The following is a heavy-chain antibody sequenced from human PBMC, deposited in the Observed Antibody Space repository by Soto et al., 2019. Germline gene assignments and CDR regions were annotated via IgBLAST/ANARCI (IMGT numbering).Heavy chain of an antibody. V-gene: IGHV3-21*01. J-gene: IGHJ6*02. Sequence: EVQLVESGGGLVKPGGSLRLSCAASGFTFSSYSMNWVRQAPGKGLEWVSSISSSSSYIYYADSVKGRFTISRDNGKDSLYLQMNRLGGGGTGGYYCGGGTYRGGGVFVWGQGTTVTVSS. CDR2: ISSSSSYI. CDR3: GGGTYRGGGVFV. CDR1: GFTFSSYS. D-gene: IGHD1-26*01.